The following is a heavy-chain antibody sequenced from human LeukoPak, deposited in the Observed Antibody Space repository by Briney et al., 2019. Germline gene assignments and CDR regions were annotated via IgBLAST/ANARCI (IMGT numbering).Heavy chain of an antibody. V-gene: IGHV3-30*03. J-gene: IGHJ4*02. CDR3: AGWANDY. Sequence: PGGSLRLSCAASGFTFGYGVHWVRQAPGKGLEWVAVVSKDASKKYYADSVKGRFTISRDNSNNTLYLPMNSLRVEDTAIYYCAGWANDYWGQGTLVTVSS. CDR1: GFTFGYG. CDR2: VSKDASKK. D-gene: IGHD2-15*01.